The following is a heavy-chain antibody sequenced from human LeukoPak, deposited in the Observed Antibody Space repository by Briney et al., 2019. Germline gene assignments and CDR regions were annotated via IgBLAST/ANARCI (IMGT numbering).Heavy chain of an antibody. CDR3: ARVRGYYDILTGYLAQYYYYMDV. Sequence: PSETLSLTCTVSGGSISSYYWSWIRQPAGKGLEWIGRIYTSGSITYNPSLKSRVSMSVDTSKNQFSLKLSSVTAADTAVYYCARVRGYYDILTGYLAQYYYYMDVWGKGTTVTISS. D-gene: IGHD3-9*01. J-gene: IGHJ6*03. V-gene: IGHV4-4*07. CDR2: IYTSGSI. CDR1: GGSISSYY.